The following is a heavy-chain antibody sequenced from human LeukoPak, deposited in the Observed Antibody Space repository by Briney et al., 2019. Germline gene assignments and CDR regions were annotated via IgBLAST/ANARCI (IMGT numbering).Heavy chain of an antibody. J-gene: IGHJ5*02. V-gene: IGHV1-8*01. CDR2: MNPNSGNT. D-gene: IGHD6-13*01. CDR1: GYTFTSYD. Sequence: GASVKVSCKASGYTFTSYDINWVRQATGQGLEWMGWMNPNSGNTGYAQKFQGRVTMTRNTSISTAYMELSSLRSEDTAVYYCARGRGIAAAWNGFDPWGQGTLVTVSS. CDR3: ARGRGIAAAWNGFDP.